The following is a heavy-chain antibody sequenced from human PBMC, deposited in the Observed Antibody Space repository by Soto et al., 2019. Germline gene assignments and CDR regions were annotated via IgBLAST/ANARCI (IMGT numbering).Heavy chain of an antibody. CDR3: AKTGFGELLLGWFDP. Sequence: QVQLVQSGAEVKKPGSSVKVSCKASGGTFSSYAISWVRQAPGQGLEWMGGIIPIFGTANYAQKFQGRVTITANKSTSTAYMELSSLRSEDTAVYYCAKTGFGELLLGWFDPWGQGTLVTVSS. J-gene: IGHJ5*02. V-gene: IGHV1-69*06. CDR2: IIPIFGTA. CDR1: GGTFSSYA. D-gene: IGHD3-10*01.